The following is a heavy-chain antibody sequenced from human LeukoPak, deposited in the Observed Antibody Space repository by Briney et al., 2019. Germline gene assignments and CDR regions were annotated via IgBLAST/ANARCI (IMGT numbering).Heavy chain of an antibody. CDR2: ISYDGSNK. CDR1: GFTFSSYG. CDR3: ARDRGDGDGMDV. Sequence: PGGSLRLSCAASGFTFSSYGMHWVRQAPGKGLEWVAVISYDGSNKYYADSVKGRFTISRHNSKNTLYLQMNSLRAEDTAVYYCARDRGDGDGMDVWGQGTTVTVSS. J-gene: IGHJ6*02. D-gene: IGHD2-21*01. V-gene: IGHV3-30*03.